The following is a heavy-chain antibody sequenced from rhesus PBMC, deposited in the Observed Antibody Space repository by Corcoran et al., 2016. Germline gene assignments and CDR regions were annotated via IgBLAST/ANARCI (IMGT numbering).Heavy chain of an antibody. V-gene: IGHV4-99*01. CDR2: ISGSGGGT. J-gene: IGHJ4*01. Sequence: QVQLQESGPGLVKPSETLSLTCDVSGYSISSGYYWGWIRQPPGKGLEYIGYISGSGGGTYSHPSLECRVRISQATSTNRFSLKVSSVTAADTAVYYCASQYSTAVSNWGQGVLVTVSS. CDR1: GYSISSGYY. CDR3: ASQYSTAVSN. D-gene: IGHD4-29*01.